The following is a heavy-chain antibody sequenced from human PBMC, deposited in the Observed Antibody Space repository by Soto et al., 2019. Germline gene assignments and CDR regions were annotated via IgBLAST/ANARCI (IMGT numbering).Heavy chain of an antibody. CDR1: GFTFTTYA. D-gene: IGHD3-10*01. J-gene: IGHJ4*02. V-gene: IGHV3-23*01. Sequence: EVQLLESGGVLVQPGGSLRLSCAASGFTFTTYAMTWVRQAPGKGLEWVSAIGPSGDNTYYADSVKGRFTISRDNSKNTLYLQMNSLRADDTAVYFCAKVRRVYGSGSSKWGQGALVTVSS. CDR3: AKVRRVYGSGSSK. CDR2: IGPSGDNT.